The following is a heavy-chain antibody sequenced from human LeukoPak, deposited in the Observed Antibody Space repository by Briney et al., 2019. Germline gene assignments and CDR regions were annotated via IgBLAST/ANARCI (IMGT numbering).Heavy chain of an antibody. D-gene: IGHD4-17*01. V-gene: IGHV3-66*02. J-gene: IGHJ4*02. CDR1: GFTVSSYY. CDR3: ARNKYDDGDYAPFDY. Sequence: GGSLRLSCAASGFTVSSYYMSWVRQAPGKGLEWVSIMYGGGSTYYADSVKGRFTISRDNSKNTLYLQMNSLRAEDTAVYYCARNKYDDGDYAPFDYWGQGTLVTVSS. CDR2: MYGGGST.